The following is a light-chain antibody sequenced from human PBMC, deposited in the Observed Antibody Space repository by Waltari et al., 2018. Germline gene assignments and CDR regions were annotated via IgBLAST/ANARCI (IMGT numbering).Light chain of an antibody. V-gene: IGKV1-33*01. J-gene: IGKJ4*01. CDR3: QQYDLLPLT. CDR1: QDITNY. Sequence: DIQMTQSPSSLSESVADRVTINCQASQDITNYVNWYQQKPRKAPRLLIYGASNLETGVPSRFTGSGSGTDFTFTITSLQPEDFATFYCQQYDLLPLTFGGGTKVEIK. CDR2: GAS.